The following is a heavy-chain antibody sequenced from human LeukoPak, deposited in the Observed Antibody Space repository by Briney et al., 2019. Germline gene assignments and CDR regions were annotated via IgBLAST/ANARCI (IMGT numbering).Heavy chain of an antibody. Sequence: SETLSPTCTVSGGSINDHYWSWIRQPPGKGLEWIAYIYYNEAPNYNPFLNARVTMSLDMSNNQFSLRLTSVTAADTAVYYCARGHYDLAPWGQGILVTVSS. D-gene: IGHD3-16*01. J-gene: IGHJ5*02. CDR3: ARGHYDLAP. V-gene: IGHV4-59*08. CDR1: GGSINDHY. CDR2: IYYNEAP.